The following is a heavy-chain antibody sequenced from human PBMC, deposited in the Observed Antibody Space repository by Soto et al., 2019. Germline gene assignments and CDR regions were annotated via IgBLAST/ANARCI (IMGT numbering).Heavy chain of an antibody. CDR2: ISYDGSNK. CDR3: ARDTLRFLEWGGMDV. Sequence: AGGSLRLSCAASGFTFSSYAMHWVRQAPGKGLEWVAVISYDGSNKYYADSVKGRFTISRDNSKNTLYLQMNSLRAEDTAVYYCARDTLRFLEWGGMDVWGQGTTVTVSS. CDR1: GFTFSSYA. J-gene: IGHJ6*02. D-gene: IGHD3-3*01. V-gene: IGHV3-30-3*01.